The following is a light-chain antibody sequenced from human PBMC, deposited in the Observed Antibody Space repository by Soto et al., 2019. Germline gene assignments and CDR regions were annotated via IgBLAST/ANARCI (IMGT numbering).Light chain of an antibody. J-gene: IGKJ1*01. CDR2: GAS. Sequence: EIVLTQSPGTLSLSPGERATLSCRASQSLTNNYFTWYQQKPGRALRLLIDGASTRATGIPDRFSGSGSRTNFTLTISRLEPEDVAVYYCQQYEAVVTFGQGTKVEI. CDR3: QQYEAVVT. CDR1: QSLTNNY. V-gene: IGKV3-20*01.